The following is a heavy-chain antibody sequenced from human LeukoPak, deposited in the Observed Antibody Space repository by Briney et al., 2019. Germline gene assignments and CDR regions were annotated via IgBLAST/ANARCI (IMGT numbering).Heavy chain of an antibody. CDR3: ASYCSSTSCYYFDY. V-gene: IGHV4-30-4*01. J-gene: IGHJ4*02. D-gene: IGHD2-2*01. CDR1: GGSISSGDYY. CDR2: IYYSGST. Sequence: SETLSLTCTVSGGSISSGDYYWSWIRQPPGKGLEWIGYIYYSGSTYYNPSLKSRVTISVDTSKNQFSLKLSSMTAADTAVYYCASYCSSTSCYYFDYWGQGTLVTVSS.